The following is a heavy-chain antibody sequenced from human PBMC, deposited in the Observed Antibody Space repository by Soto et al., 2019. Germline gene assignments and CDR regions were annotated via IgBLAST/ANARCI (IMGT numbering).Heavy chain of an antibody. CDR3: ARDCTGGSCFCMS. Sequence: QVQLVQSAAEVKKPGASVKVSCKASGYTLTNYAISWVRQAPGQGPEWMGWINTYNGNSNYAQKFQGRVTMTTDKVTNTAYMELRSLTSDDTAVYYGARDCTGGSCFCMSWGQGSLVTVSS. CDR2: INTYNGNS. CDR1: GYTLTNYA. V-gene: IGHV1-18*01. D-gene: IGHD2-15*01. J-gene: IGHJ5*02.